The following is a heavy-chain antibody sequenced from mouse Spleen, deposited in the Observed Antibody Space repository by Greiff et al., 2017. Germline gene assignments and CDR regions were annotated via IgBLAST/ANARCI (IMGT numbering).Heavy chain of an antibody. CDR3: ARWEIFDGVFAY. CDR1: GYTFTSYW. D-gene: IGHD2-3*01. V-gene: IGHV1-53*01. J-gene: IGHJ3*01. CDR2: INPSNGGT. Sequence: QVQLQQSGTELVKPGASVKLSCKASGYTFTSYWMHWVKQRPGQGLEWIGNINPSNGGTNYNEKFKSKATLTVDKSSSTAYMQLSSLTSEDSAVYYCARWEIFDGVFAYWGQGTLVTVSA.